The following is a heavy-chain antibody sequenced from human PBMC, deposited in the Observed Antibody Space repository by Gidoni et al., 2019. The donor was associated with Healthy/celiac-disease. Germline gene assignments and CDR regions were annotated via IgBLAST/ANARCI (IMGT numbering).Heavy chain of an antibody. V-gene: IGHV1-46*03. D-gene: IGHD1-1*01. CDR3: ARDFRSREVHGDWFDP. CDR1: GYTFTSYY. J-gene: IGHJ5*02. CDR2: INPSGGST. Sequence: QVQLVQSGAEVKKPGASVKVSCQASGYTFTSYYMHWVRQAPGQGLEWMGIINPSGGSTSYAQKFQGRVTMTRDTSTSTVYMELSSLRSEDTAVYYCARDFRSREVHGDWFDPWGQGTLVTVSS.